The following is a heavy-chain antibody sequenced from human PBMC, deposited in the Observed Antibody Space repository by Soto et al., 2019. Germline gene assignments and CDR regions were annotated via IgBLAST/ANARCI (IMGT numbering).Heavy chain of an antibody. CDR2: INAGDGDT. J-gene: IGHJ4*02. Sequence: QVLLVQSGTEVKKPGASVRLSCQGSGYNFGSYTMHWVRQAPGRGLEWLGWINAGDGDTRYSPKLRGRVTITRDTSATTLFLDLNSLTSEDTGVYFCARARQVSVVRAQILLYWGQGTLVTVSS. D-gene: IGHD6-6*01. CDR3: ARARQVSVVRAQILLY. CDR1: GYNFGSYT. V-gene: IGHV1-3*01.